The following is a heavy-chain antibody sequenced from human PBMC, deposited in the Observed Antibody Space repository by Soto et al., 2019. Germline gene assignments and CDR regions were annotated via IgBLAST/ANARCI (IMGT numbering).Heavy chain of an antibody. J-gene: IGHJ4*02. CDR2: ISAYNGNT. D-gene: IGHD3-9*01. CDR3: ARLVGYPNLRYFDCFDY. V-gene: IGHV1-18*04. Sequence: VKVSCKASGYTFTSYGISWVRQAPGQGLEWMGWISAYNGNTNYAQKLQGRVTMTTDTSTSTAYMELRSLRSDDTAVYYCARLVGYPNLRYFDCFDYWGQGTLVTVSS. CDR1: GYTFTSYG.